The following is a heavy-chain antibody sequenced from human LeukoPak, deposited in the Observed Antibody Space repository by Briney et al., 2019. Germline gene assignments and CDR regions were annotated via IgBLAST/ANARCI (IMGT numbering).Heavy chain of an antibody. CDR3: AMGSSSSSYFDY. J-gene: IGHJ4*02. Sequence: PGGSLRLSCSVSGFTFSSYTMHWVRQAPGKGLEWVSVLYSDGRTYYADSVKGRFTISRDNSKNTLYLQMNSLRAEDTAVYYCAMGSSSSSYFDYWGQGTLVTVSS. CDR1: GFTFSSYT. V-gene: IGHV3-66*01. CDR2: LYSDGRT. D-gene: IGHD6-6*01.